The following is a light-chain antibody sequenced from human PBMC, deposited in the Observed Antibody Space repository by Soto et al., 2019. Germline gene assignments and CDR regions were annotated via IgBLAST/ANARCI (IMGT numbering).Light chain of an antibody. CDR3: QQYGSSGT. V-gene: IGKV3-20*01. J-gene: IGKJ1*01. Sequence: EIVMTQSPATLSVSPGERATLSCRASQSVSSNLAWYQEKPGQGPRLLIYGASNRATGIPDRFSGSGAGTDFTLTIIRLEPEDFAVYYCQQYGSSGTFGQGTKVDI. CDR2: GAS. CDR1: QSVSSN.